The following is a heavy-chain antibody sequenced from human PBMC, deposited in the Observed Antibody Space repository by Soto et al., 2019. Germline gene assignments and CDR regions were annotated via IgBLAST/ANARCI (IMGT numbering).Heavy chain of an antibody. J-gene: IGHJ5*02. Sequence: GGSLRLSCAASGFTFSSYAMHWIRQAPGEGLEWVAIISFDGSNEYYADSVKGRFTISRDNSKNTLYLQVRSLRAEDTAVYYCAKTYYYDRSGYYQNWFDPWGQGTLVTVSS. CDR3: AKTYYYDRSGYYQNWFDP. V-gene: IGHV3-30-3*02. CDR1: GFTFSSYA. D-gene: IGHD3-22*01. CDR2: ISFDGSNE.